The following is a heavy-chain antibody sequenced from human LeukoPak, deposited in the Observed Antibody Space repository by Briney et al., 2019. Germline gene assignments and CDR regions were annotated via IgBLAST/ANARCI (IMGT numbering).Heavy chain of an antibody. CDR3: ARESVRGVIIPYDY. Sequence: GGSLRLSCAASGLTFTSYVMSWVRQAPGKGLEWVSSISGSGVSTYFADSVKGRFTISRDNAKNSLYLQMNSLRAEDTAVYYCARESVRGVIIPYDYWGQGTLVTVSS. CDR1: GLTFTSYV. V-gene: IGHV3-23*01. J-gene: IGHJ4*02. D-gene: IGHD3-10*01. CDR2: ISGSGVST.